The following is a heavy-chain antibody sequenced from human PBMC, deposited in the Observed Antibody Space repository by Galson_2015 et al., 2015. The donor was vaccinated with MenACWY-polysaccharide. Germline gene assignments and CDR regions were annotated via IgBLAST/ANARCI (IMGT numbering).Heavy chain of an antibody. V-gene: IGHV3-30*04. CDR3: AKEDHSSGRAPTFDI. Sequence: SLRLSCAAPGFSFSTSHMHWVRQAPGRGLEWVAGISHDGNSEYYADSVKGRFTISRDNSKNMLYLQLNGPRTEDTAVYSCAKEDHSSGRAPTFDIWGQGTMVAVSS. D-gene: IGHD3-22*01. J-gene: IGHJ3*02. CDR2: ISHDGNSE. CDR1: GFSFSTSH.